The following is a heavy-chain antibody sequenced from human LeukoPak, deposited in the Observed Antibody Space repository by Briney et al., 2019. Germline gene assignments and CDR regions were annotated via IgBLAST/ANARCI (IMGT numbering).Heavy chain of an antibody. Sequence: ASVKVSCKASGYTFTSYGISWVRQAPGQGLEWMGWISAYNGNTNYAQELQGRVTMTTDTSTSTAYMELRSLRSDDTAVYYCASSSTATVTLYGMDVWGQGTTVTVSS. CDR1: GYTFTSYG. CDR3: ASSSTATVTLYGMDV. D-gene: IGHD4-17*01. V-gene: IGHV1-18*01. CDR2: ISAYNGNT. J-gene: IGHJ6*02.